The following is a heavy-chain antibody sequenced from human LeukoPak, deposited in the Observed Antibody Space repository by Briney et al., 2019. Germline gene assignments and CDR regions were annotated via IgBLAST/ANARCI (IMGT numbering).Heavy chain of an antibody. CDR1: GFTVSDHY. D-gene: IGHD5-24*01. CDR3: ARNYDY. J-gene: IGHJ4*02. CDR2: ISSNGRTI. V-gene: IGHV3-11*04. Sequence: GGSLRLSCAASGFTVSDHYMNWVRQAPGKGLEWVSYISSNGRTIYYADSVKGRFTISRDNAKNSLYLQMNSLRAEDTAVYYCARNYDYWGQGTLVTVSS.